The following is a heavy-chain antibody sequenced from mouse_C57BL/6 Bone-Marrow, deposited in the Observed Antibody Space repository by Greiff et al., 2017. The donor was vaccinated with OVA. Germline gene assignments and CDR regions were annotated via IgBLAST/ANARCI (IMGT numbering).Heavy chain of an antibody. D-gene: IGHD2-2*01. CDR3: TGVMVTT. V-gene: IGHV6-3*01. Sequence: EVKVEESGGGLVQPGGSMKLSCVASGFTFSNYWMNWVRQSPEQGLEWVAQIRLKSDNYATHYAESVKGRFTISRDDSKSSVYLQMNNLRAEDTGIYYCTGVMVTTWGQGTTLTVSS. CDR1: GFTFSNYW. CDR2: IRLKSDNYAT. J-gene: IGHJ2*01.